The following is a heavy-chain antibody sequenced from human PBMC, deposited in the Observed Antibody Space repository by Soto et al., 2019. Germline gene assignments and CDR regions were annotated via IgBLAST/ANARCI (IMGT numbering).Heavy chain of an antibody. V-gene: IGHV3-33*01. CDR2: IWYDGSNK. D-gene: IGHD3-3*01. CDR3: ARDRGYDFWSGYYPSGGYYYYDGMDV. CDR1: GFTFSSYG. Sequence: QVQLVESGGGVVQPGRSLRLSCAASGFTFSSYGMHWVRQAPGKGLEWVAVIWYDGSNKYYADSVKGRLTISRDNSKSRLYTQMSRLRAEDSAVYYCARDRGYDFWSGYYPSGGYYYYDGMDVWGQGTTVTVSS. J-gene: IGHJ6*02.